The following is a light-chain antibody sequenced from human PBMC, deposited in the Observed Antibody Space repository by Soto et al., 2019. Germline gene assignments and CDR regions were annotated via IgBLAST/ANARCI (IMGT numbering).Light chain of an antibody. CDR3: SSYTSSTNYV. CDR1: SIDIGTYNY. V-gene: IGLV2-14*01. Sequence: QSVLTQPASASGSPGQSITISCTGTSIDIGTYNYVSWYQQHPGKAPKLIIYEVSNRPSGVSNRFSGSKSGNTASLTISGLQAEDEADYYCSSYTSSTNYVFGTGTKVTVL. J-gene: IGLJ1*01. CDR2: EVS.